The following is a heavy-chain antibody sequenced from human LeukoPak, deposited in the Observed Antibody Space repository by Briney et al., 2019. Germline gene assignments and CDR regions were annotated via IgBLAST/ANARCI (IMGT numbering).Heavy chain of an antibody. CDR3: ARARDIVVVPAAPGDY. D-gene: IGHD2-2*01. CDR1: GYTFTGYY. V-gene: IGHV1-2*02. J-gene: IGHJ4*02. Sequence: ASVKVSCKASGYTFTGYYMHWVRQAPGQGLEWMGWINPNSGGTNYAQKFQGRVTTTRDTSISTAYMELSRLRSDDTAVYYCARARDIVVVPAAPGDYWGQGTLVTVSS. CDR2: INPNSGGT.